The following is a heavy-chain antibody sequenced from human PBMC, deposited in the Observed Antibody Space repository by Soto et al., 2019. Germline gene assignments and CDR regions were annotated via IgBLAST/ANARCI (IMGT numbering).Heavy chain of an antibody. CDR1: GFTFDDYA. CDR2: ISWNSGSI. Sequence: EVQLVESGGGLVQPGRSLRLSCAASGFTFDDYAMHWVRQAPGKGLEWVSGISWNSGSIGYADSVKGRFTISRDNAKNSLYLQMNSLRAEDTALYYCVKDMGYYYDYGMDVWGQGTTVTVSS. CDR3: VKDMGYYYDYGMDV. J-gene: IGHJ6*02. V-gene: IGHV3-9*01.